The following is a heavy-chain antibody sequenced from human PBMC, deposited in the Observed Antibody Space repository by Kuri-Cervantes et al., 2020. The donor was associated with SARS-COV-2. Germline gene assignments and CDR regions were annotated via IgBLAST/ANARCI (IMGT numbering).Heavy chain of an antibody. CDR3: AGGYSSGWPDH. CDR1: GFTFSSDW. CDR2: MKRDGSEK. V-gene: IGHV3-7*01. D-gene: IGHD6-19*01. J-gene: IGHJ5*02. Sequence: LSLTCAASGFTFSSDWMTWVRKAPGKGLEWVASMKRDGSEKYYVDSVKGRFTISRDNAKNSLDLQMNSLRPDDTAVYYCAGGYSSGWPDHWGQGTLVTVSS.